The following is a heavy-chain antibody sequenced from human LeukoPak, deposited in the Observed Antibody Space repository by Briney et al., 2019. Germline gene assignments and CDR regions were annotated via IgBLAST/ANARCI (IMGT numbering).Heavy chain of an antibody. J-gene: IGHJ4*02. Sequence: GGSLRLSCAASGFTLSGYWMHWVRQPPGEGLVWVSRMNSDGTVTTYANSLRGRFTTSRDNARNTLYLQMSSLRAEDTAVYYCARYVVASACFDSWGQGTPVTVSS. CDR3: ARYVVASACFDS. CDR2: MNSDGTVT. D-gene: IGHD2-21*01. CDR1: GFTLSGYW. V-gene: IGHV3-74*01.